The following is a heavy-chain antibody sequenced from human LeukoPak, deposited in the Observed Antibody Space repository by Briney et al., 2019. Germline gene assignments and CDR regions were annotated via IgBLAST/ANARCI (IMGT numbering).Heavy chain of an antibody. Sequence: SVKVSCKASGGTFSSYAISWVRQAPGQGLEWMRGIIPIFGTANYAQKFQGRVTITTDESTSTAYMELSSLRSEDTAVYYCARDTRTVMSGYDYGYFDYWGQGTLVTVSS. CDR1: GGTFSSYA. CDR2: IIPIFGTA. D-gene: IGHD5-12*01. J-gene: IGHJ4*02. CDR3: ARDTRTVMSGYDYGYFDY. V-gene: IGHV1-69*05.